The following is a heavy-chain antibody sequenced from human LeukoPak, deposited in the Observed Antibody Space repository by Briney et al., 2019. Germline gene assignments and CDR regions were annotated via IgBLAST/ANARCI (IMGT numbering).Heavy chain of an antibody. CDR2: INPNSGGT. J-gene: IGHJ4*02. V-gene: IGHV1-2*02. CDR1: GYTFTSYG. Sequence: ASVKVSCKASGYTFTSYGISWVRQAPGQGLEWMGWINPNSGGTNYAQKFQGRVTMTRDTSISTAYMELSRLRSDDTAVYYCARVRRWLQFGDYWGQGTLVTVSS. CDR3: ARVRRWLQFGDY. D-gene: IGHD5-24*01.